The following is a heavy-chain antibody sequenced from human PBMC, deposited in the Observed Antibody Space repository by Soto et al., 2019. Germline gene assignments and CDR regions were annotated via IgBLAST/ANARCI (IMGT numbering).Heavy chain of an antibody. V-gene: IGHV4-4*02. Sequence: QVQLQESGPGLVKPSGTLSLTCAVSGGSISSSNWWSWVRQPPGKGLEWIGEIYHSGSTNYNPSLKSRVTISVDKSKNQFSLKLSSVTAADTAVYYCASFDGMVRGVFRGYFDYWGQGTLVTVSS. CDR2: IYHSGST. J-gene: IGHJ4*02. CDR3: ASFDGMVRGVFRGYFDY. D-gene: IGHD3-10*01. CDR1: GGSISSSNW.